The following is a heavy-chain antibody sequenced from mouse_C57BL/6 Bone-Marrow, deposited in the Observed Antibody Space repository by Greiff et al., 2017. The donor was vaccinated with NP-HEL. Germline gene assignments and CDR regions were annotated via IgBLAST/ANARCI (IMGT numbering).Heavy chain of an antibody. CDR3: ARWGDSSGYDFDY. CDR1: GYTFTSYW. CDR2: INPSSGYT. V-gene: IGHV1-7*01. D-gene: IGHD3-2*02. Sequence: QVQLKQSGAELAKPGASVKLSCKASGYTFTSYWMHWVKQRPGQGLEWIGYINPSSGYTKYNQKFKDKATLTADKSSSTAYMQLSSLTYEDSAVYYCARWGDSSGYDFDYWGQGTTLTVSS. J-gene: IGHJ2*01.